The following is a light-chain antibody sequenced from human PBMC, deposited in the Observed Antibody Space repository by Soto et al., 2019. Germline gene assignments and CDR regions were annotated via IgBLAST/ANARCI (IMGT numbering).Light chain of an antibody. V-gene: IGLV1-44*01. CDR2: SNH. Sequence: QSVLTQPPSASGTPGQTVTVSCSGSSSNIGSYTVNWYQQLPGTAPKLVIYSNHQPPSGVPDRFSASKSGTSASLAISGLQSEDEDDYYCAAWDDSLNGSVFGSGTKLTVL. CDR3: AAWDDSLNGSV. CDR1: SSNIGSYT. J-gene: IGLJ1*01.